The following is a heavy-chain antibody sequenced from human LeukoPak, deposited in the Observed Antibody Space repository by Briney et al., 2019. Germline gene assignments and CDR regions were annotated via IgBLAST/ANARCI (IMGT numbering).Heavy chain of an antibody. D-gene: IGHD3-10*01. CDR3: ARIGLGVSFGSGFDY. J-gene: IGHJ4*02. V-gene: IGHV3-30-3*01. Sequence: GGSLRLSCVASGFSLRGYAMHWVRQAPGKGGLEWVTMISYDGRDQYYADSVKGRFTISRDDSKNTLFLQMNSLRVEDTAMYHCARIGLGVSFGSGFDYWGQGTLATVTS. CDR2: ISYDGRDQ. CDR1: GFSLRGYA.